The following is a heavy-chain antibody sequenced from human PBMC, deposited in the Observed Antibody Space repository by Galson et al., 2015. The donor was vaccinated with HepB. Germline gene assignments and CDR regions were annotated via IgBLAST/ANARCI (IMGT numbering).Heavy chain of an antibody. CDR1: GYIFTNYW. Sequence: QSGAEVKKPGESLKISCKGFGYIFTNYWIGWVRQMPGKGLEWMGIIYPGDSDTRYSPSFQGHVTISADKSISTAYLQWSSLKASDTAMYYCARARTGPRSDDAFDIWGQGTMVTVSS. D-gene: IGHD2-15*01. CDR2: IYPGDSDT. V-gene: IGHV5-51*01. CDR3: ARARTGPRSDDAFDI. J-gene: IGHJ3*02.